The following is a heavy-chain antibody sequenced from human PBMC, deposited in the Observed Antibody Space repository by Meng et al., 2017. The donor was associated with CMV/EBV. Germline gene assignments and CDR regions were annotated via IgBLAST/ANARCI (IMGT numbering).Heavy chain of an antibody. CDR3: ARDRDIVVVPGDPWFDP. CDR1: CCSLRRSRYS. Sequence: LPLLASGLGLAEPPAALCSSWYVSCCSLRRSRYSLGWSRQPPGKGLAWIGSIYYSGSTYYNPSLKSRVTISVDTSKNQFSLKLSSVTAADTAVYYCARDRDIVVVPGDPWFDPWGQGTLVTVSS. V-gene: IGHV4-39*07. CDR2: IYYSGST. J-gene: IGHJ5*02. D-gene: IGHD2-2*01.